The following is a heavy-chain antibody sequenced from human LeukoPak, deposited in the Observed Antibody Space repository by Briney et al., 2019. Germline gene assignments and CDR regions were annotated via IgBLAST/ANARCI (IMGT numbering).Heavy chain of an antibody. CDR1: GFTFSSFA. J-gene: IGHJ4*02. V-gene: IGHV3-23*01. CDR3: AKQGCSGGGCYFDY. CDR2: ISGSGGST. Sequence: GGSLRLSCAASGFTFSSFAMSWVRQAPGKGLEWVSPISGSGGSTFYADSVKGRFTISRDNSKNTRYLQMNSLRAEDTAVYYCAKQGCSGGGCYFDYWGQGTLVTVSS. D-gene: IGHD2-15*01.